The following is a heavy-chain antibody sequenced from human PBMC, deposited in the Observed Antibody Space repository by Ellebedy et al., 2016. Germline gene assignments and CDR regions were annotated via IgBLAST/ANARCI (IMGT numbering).Heavy chain of an antibody. CDR1: GFTSGSYW. CDR2: IKQDGTET. Sequence: GESLKISCAASGFTSGSYWMTWVRQSPGKGLEWVANIKQDGTETYYVDSVKGRFTISRGNAKNSLFLQMNSLRAEDTAAYYCARSYCGGDCYGNYYYYYGMDVWGQGTTVTVSS. D-gene: IGHD2-21*02. V-gene: IGHV3-7*01. CDR3: ARSYCGGDCYGNYYYYYGMDV. J-gene: IGHJ6*02.